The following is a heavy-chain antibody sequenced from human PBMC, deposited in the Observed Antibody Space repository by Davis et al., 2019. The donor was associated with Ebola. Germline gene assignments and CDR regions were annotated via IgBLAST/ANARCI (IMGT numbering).Heavy chain of an antibody. V-gene: IGHV1-69*06. CDR1: GGTFSSYA. J-gene: IGHJ6*02. D-gene: IGHD2-2*01. CDR3: ARKGYCSSTSCYGEYYYYYYGMDV. CDR2: IIPIFGTA. Sequence: SVKVSCKASGGTFSSYAISWVRQAPGQGLEWMGGIIPIFGTANYAQKFQGRVTITADKSTSTAYMELRSLRSDDTAVYYCARKGYCSSTSCYGEYYYYYYGMDVWGQGTTVTVSS.